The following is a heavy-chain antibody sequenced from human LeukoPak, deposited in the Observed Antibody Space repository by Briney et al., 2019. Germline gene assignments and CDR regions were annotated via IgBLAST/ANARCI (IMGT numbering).Heavy chain of an antibody. CDR1: GSSLSSYA. J-gene: IGHJ4*02. CDR3: AKETGGDDDICFDH. Sequence: PGGSLRLSWAASGSSLSSYAMSWVRQAPGKGLEWVSAISGSGGSTYYADFVKGRFTISRDTSKNTLYLQMNSLRSEDTAVYYCAKETGGDDDICFDHWGQGTLVTVSS. CDR2: ISGSGGST. D-gene: IGHD2-21*02. V-gene: IGHV3-23*01.